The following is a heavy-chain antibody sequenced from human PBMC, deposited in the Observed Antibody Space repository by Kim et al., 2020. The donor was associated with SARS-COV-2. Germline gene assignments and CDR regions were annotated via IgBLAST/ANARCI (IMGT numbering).Heavy chain of an antibody. D-gene: IGHD3-3*01. CDR3: ASAFFLGH. V-gene: IGHV6-1*01. Sequence: KWYNAYAGSVKSRISISPDKSKNQFSLQLNSVTPEDTAVYYCASAFFLGHWGQGTLVTVSS. J-gene: IGHJ4*02. CDR2: KWYN.